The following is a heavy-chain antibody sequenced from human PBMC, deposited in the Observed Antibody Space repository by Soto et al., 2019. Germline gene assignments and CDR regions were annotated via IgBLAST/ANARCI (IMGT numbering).Heavy chain of an antibody. J-gene: IGHJ4*02. CDR2: INHSGST. CDR1: GGSFIGYY. CDR3: ARGYGRNFXY. V-gene: IGHV4-34*01. Sequence: SETLSLTCAVYGGSFIGYYWSWIRQPPGKGLEWIGEINHSGSTNYNPSLKSRVTISVDTSKNQFSLKLSSVTAADTAVYYCARGYGRNFXYWGQGTLVXVSS. D-gene: IGHD3-10*01.